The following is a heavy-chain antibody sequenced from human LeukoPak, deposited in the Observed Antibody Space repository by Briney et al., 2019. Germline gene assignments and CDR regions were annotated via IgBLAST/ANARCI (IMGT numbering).Heavy chain of an antibody. J-gene: IGHJ2*01. V-gene: IGHV1-69*13. Sequence: SVKVSCKASGGTFSSYAISWVRQAPGQGLEWMGGIIPIFGTANYAQKFQGRVTITADESTSTAYMELSSLRSEDTAVYYCARDSDDSSGYLPNRYFDLWGRGTLVTVSS. CDR1: GGTFSSYA. D-gene: IGHD3-22*01. CDR2: IIPIFGTA. CDR3: ARDSDDSSGYLPNRYFDL.